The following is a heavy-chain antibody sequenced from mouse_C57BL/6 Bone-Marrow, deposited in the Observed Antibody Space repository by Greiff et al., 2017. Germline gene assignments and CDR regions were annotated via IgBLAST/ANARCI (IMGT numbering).Heavy chain of an antibody. CDR2: IDPSDSYT. J-gene: IGHJ4*01. CDR3: ARRHAMDY. Sequence: QVQLQQPGAELVRPGTSVKLSCKASGYTFTSYWMHWVKQRPGQGLEWIGVIDPSDSYTNYNQKFKGKATLTVDTSSSPAYMQLSSLTSEDSAVYYCARRHAMDYWGQGTSVTVSS. CDR1: GYTFTSYW. V-gene: IGHV1-59*01.